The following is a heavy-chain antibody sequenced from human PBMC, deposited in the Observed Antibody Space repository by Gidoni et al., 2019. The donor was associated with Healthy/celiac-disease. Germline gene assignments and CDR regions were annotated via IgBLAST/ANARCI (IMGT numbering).Heavy chain of an antibody. CDR2: ISGSGGST. Sequence: EVQLLESGGGLVQPGGSLRLSCAASGFTFSSYAMRWVRQAPGKWLEWVSAISGSGGSTYYADSVKGRFTISRDNSKNTLYLQMNSLRAEDTAVYYCAKQKASGWYYFDYWGQGTLVTVSS. CDR1: GFTFSSYA. J-gene: IGHJ4*02. CDR3: AKQKASGWYYFDY. V-gene: IGHV3-23*01. D-gene: IGHD6-19*01.